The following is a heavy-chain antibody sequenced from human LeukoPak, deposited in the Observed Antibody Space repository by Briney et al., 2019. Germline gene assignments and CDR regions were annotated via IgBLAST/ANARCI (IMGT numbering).Heavy chain of an antibody. CDR1: GYTFTVYY. CDR2: INPNSGGT. D-gene: IGHD6-13*01. J-gene: IGHJ4*02. V-gene: IGHV1-2*02. Sequence: AASVKVSCKASGYTFTVYYMHWVRQAPGQGLEWMGWINPNSGGTNYAQKFQGRVTMTRDTSISTAYMELSRLRSDDTAVYYCAREAAAGTCFDYWGQGTLVTVSS. CDR3: AREAAAGTCFDY.